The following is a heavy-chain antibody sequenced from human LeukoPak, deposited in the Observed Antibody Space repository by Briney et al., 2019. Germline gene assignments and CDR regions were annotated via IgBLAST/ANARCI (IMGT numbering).Heavy chain of an antibody. CDR3: SATGTYRFDP. CDR1: GGSLSKYY. CDR2: ISYSGAT. Sequence: PSETLSLTCTVSGGSLSKYYWTWIRQPPGKGLEWIGYISYSGATYYNPSLMSRVTISLDTSKNQFSLNLYSVTAADTAVYYCSATGTYRFDPWGQGTLVTVSS. D-gene: IGHD6-13*01. J-gene: IGHJ5*02. V-gene: IGHV4-59*08.